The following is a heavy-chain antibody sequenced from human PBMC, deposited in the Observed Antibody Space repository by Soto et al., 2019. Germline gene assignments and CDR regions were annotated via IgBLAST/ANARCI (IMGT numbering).Heavy chain of an antibody. CDR2: ICSNGVNT. D-gene: IGHD6-6*01. Sequence: GGSLRLSCAASGFTFSSYGMHWVRQAPGKGLECVSAICSNGVNTYYADSVKGRFTISRDNSKNTVYLQMGSLRPEDMAVYYCARRARPDFYYMDVWGKGTTXTVSS. V-gene: IGHV3-64*02. J-gene: IGHJ6*03. CDR3: ARRARPDFYYMDV. CDR1: GFTFSSYG.